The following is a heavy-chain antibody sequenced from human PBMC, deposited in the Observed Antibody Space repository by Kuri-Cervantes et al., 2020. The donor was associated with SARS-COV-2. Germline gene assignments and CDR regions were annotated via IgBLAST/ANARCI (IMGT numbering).Heavy chain of an antibody. CDR2: ISGSGTGA. V-gene: IGHV3-23*01. Sequence: GGSLRLSCAASGFSFSSYAMSWVRQAPGKGLEWVSVISGSGTGAYYADSVKGRFTISRDNSKNTLYLQMNSLRAEDTAVYFCAKDPTATTEYYYAMDVWGQGTTVTGSS. CDR1: GFSFSSYA. D-gene: IGHD1-7*01. CDR3: AKDPTATTEYYYAMDV. J-gene: IGHJ6*02.